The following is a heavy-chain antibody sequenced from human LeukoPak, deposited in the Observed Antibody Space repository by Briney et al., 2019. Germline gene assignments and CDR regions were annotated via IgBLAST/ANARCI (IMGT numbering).Heavy chain of an antibody. Sequence: PVKVSCNTSGGTFSTYAISWVRQAPGQGLEWMGRIIPILGIANYERKFQGRVTITADKSTSTAYMELSSLRSEDTAVYYCARDESDYGDYGMDVWGQGTTVTVSS. J-gene: IGHJ6*02. CDR3: ARDESDYGDYGMDV. D-gene: IGHD4-17*01. CDR1: GGTFSTYA. CDR2: IIPILGIA. V-gene: IGHV1-69*04.